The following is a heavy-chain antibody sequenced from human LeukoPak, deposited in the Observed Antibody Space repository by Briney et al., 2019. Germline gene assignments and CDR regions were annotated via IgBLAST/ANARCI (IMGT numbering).Heavy chain of an antibody. CDR1: GGSISTYY. J-gene: IGHJ4*02. CDR2: IYSDGSV. Sequence: SETLSLTCTVSGGSISTYYWSWIRQPAGKGLQWIGRIYSDGSVKYNPSLKSRVTMSVDTSKNQFSLKMTSVTDADTAVYFCARGSPTYFTTWDFDYWGQGTLVTVSS. D-gene: IGHD1-14*01. V-gene: IGHV4-4*07. CDR3: ARGSPTYFTTWDFDY.